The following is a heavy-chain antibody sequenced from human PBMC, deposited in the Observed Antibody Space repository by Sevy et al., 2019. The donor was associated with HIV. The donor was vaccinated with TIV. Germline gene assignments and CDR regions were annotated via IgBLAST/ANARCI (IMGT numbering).Heavy chain of an antibody. D-gene: IGHD4-17*01. CDR2: ITPFFGTS. Sequence: ASVKVSCKPSGGTFSNNGINWVRQAPGQGLEWMGGITPFFGTSSYAEKFQGRLTITSDESTSAAHMELNSLTSEDTAIYYCARANAVTRRGDYFDSWGQGTLVTVSS. CDR3: ARANAVTRRGDYFDS. J-gene: IGHJ4*02. V-gene: IGHV1-69*13. CDR1: GGTFSNNG.